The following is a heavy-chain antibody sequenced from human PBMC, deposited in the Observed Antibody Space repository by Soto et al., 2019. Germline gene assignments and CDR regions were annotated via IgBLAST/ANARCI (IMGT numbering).Heavy chain of an antibody. V-gene: IGHV3-21*01. CDR2: ISGSSDYI. CDR1: GFTFSRYS. CDR3: ASMSEIAVSGGYNYFDY. J-gene: IGHJ4*02. D-gene: IGHD6-19*01. Sequence: GGSLRLSCAASGFTFSRYSMNWVRQAPWKGLEWVSSISGSSDYIYYADSMKGRFTISRDNAKNSLSLQMNSLRAEDTAVYYCASMSEIAVSGGYNYFDYWGQAALVTVSS.